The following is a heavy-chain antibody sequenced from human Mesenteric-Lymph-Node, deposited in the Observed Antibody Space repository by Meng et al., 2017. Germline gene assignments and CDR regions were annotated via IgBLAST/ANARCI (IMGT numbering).Heavy chain of an antibody. D-gene: IGHD3-16*01. V-gene: IGHV3-64*01. CDR2: ISSNGGST. CDR1: GFTFSSYA. Sequence: GESLKISCAASGFTFSSYAMSWVRQAPGKGLEYVSAISSNGGSTYYANSVKGRFTISRDDSQNTLYLQMDGLKTEDTAVYYCTPNWGLGIDYYFNYWGQGTLVTVSS. CDR3: TPNWGLGIDYYFNY. J-gene: IGHJ4*02.